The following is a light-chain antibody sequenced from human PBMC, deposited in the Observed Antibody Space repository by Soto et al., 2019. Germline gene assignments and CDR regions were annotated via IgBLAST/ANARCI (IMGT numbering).Light chain of an antibody. J-gene: IGKJ4*01. V-gene: IGKV1-27*01. CDR3: QYSNRAQLT. CDR1: QGITTY. CDR2: GAY. Sequence: DIQLTQSPSSLSASVGDRVTITCRASQGITTYLAWYQQKPGKVPNLLIYGAYKLYSGVPSRFSGSGSGTHFTLTISGLRPEDVATYYCQYSNRAQLTFGGGTKVEI.